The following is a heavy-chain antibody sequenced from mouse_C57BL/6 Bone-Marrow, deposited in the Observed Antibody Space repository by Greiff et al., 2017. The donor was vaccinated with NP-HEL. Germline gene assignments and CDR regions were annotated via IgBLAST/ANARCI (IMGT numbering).Heavy chain of an antibody. J-gene: IGHJ2*01. V-gene: IGHV5-4*03. D-gene: IGHD1-1*01. CDR3: AGDYYGSSLDY. CDR2: ISDGGSYT. Sequence: EVKLVESGGGLVKPGGSLKLSCAASGFTFSSYAMSWVRQTPEKRLEWVATISDGGSYTYYPDNVKGRFTISRDKAKNNLYLQMSHLKSEDTAMYYCAGDYYGSSLDYWGQGTTLTVSS. CDR1: GFTFSSYA.